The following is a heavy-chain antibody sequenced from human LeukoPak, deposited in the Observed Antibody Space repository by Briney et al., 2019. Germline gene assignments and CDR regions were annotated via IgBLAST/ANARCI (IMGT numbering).Heavy chain of an antibody. CDR3: TREQDREASATVVGDY. CDR2: IMSRSRII. Sequence: PGGSLRLSCAASGFTFSSYSMNWVRQAPGKGLEWVAYIMSRSRIIYYADSVKGRFTISRDNAKNSLFLQMNSLRAEDTAVYYCTREQDREASATVVGDYWGQGTLVTVSS. J-gene: IGHJ4*02. D-gene: IGHD4-23*01. CDR1: GFTFSSYS. V-gene: IGHV3-48*01.